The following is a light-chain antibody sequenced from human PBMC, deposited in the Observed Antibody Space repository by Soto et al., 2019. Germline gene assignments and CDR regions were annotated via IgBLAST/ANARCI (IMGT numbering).Light chain of an antibody. V-gene: IGKV1-39*01. CDR1: QSISSY. Sequence: DIQMTQSPSSLSASVGDRVTITCRASQSISSYLNWYQQNPGKAPTLLIYAASSLQSGVPSRFSGSGSGTDFTLTISRLQPEDFATYYCQQSYSTRLAFGPGTKVDIK. CDR2: AAS. CDR3: QQSYSTRLA. J-gene: IGKJ3*01.